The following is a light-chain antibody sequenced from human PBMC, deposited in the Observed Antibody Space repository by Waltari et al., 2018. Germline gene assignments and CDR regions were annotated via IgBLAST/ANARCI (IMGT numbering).Light chain of an antibody. CDR1: QSIGNL. CDR2: KAS. Sequence: DIQMTQSPSTLSASIGDGATITCRASQSIGNLLAWYQQKPGQAPNLLIYKASILESGVPSRFSDSGSGTEFTLTISSLQPDDFATYYCQEYSGALLTFGGGTKVEIK. J-gene: IGKJ4*01. CDR3: QEYSGALLT. V-gene: IGKV1-5*03.